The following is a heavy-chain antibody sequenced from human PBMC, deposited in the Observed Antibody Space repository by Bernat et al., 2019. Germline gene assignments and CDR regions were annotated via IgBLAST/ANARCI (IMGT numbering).Heavy chain of an antibody. V-gene: IGHV3-9*01. CDR2: ISWHSGSL. Sequence: EVQLVESGGGLVQPGRSLRLSCAGSGFKFSDYAIHWVRQVPGEGLEWVSGISWHSGSLDYADSVKGRFTISRDNAKNSLFLQMISLRAEDPALYYCPKGGGGRSSWLSGGDAFDVWGQGTLVTVSS. D-gene: IGHD6-13*01. CDR3: PKGGGGRSSWLSGGDAFDV. J-gene: IGHJ3*01. CDR1: GFKFSDYA.